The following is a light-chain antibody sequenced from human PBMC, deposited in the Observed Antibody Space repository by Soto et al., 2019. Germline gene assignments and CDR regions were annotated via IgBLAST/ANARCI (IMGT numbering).Light chain of an antibody. CDR3: SSFTRTQHV. Sequence: QSGLAQPASGSGAPGPVITMSCTGTISDVGGNKFVSWYQQYPGKAPKLMICDVSNRPSGVSNRFSGSKSGNTASLTISGLQAEDEADYYCSSFTRTQHVFGPGTKVTVL. CDR2: DVS. V-gene: IGLV2-14*03. CDR1: ISDVGGNKF. J-gene: IGLJ1*01.